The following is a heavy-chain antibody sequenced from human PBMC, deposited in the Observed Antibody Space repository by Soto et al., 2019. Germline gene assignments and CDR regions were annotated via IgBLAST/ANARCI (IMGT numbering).Heavy chain of an antibody. Sequence: SETLSLTCSVSGGSISSDYWCWIRLPAGKGLEWIGRIYYNGNTNYNPSLKSRVTMSVDTSKNQFSLNLSSVTAADTAMYYCARERAPEWLRYLDYWGLGTLVTVSS. J-gene: IGHJ4*01. CDR1: GGSISSDY. CDR2: IYYNGNT. V-gene: IGHV4-4*07. D-gene: IGHD5-12*01. CDR3: ARERAPEWLRYLDY.